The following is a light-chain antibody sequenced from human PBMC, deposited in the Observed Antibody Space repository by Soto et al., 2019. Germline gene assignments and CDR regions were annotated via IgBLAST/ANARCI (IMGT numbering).Light chain of an antibody. Sequence: LTQPASVSGSPGQSITISCTGTSSDVGGYNYVSWYQQHPGKVPKLIIHEVSNRPSGVSNRFSGSKSGNTASLTISGLQTEDEADYYCSSHGGSSPFYVFGTGTKVTVL. CDR2: EVS. J-gene: IGLJ1*01. CDR3: SSHGGSSPFYV. V-gene: IGLV2-14*01. CDR1: SSDVGGYNY.